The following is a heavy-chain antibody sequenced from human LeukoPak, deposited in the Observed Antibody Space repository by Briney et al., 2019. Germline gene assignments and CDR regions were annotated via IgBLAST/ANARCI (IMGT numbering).Heavy chain of an antibody. Sequence: GGSLRLSCAVSGITLSNYGMSWVRQAPGKGLEWVSAISGSGGSTYYADSVKGRFTISRDNSKNTLYLQMNSLRAEDTAVYYCARVDSSSWPTGYSSGWVYFDYWGQGTLVTVSS. CDR3: ARVDSSSWPTGYSSGWVYFDY. CDR1: GITLSNYG. CDR2: ISGSGGST. V-gene: IGHV3-23*01. D-gene: IGHD6-19*01. J-gene: IGHJ4*02.